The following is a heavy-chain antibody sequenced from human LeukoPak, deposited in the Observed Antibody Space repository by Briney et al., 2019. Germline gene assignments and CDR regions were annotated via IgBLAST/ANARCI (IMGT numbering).Heavy chain of an antibody. CDR2: ITNDGSST. CDR3: ARDSIAAAGPDDY. Sequence: GGSLRLSCAASGLTFSSHWMHWVRQAPGKGLVWVSRITNDGSSTTYADSVKGRFTISRDNAKNMLYLQVNSLRAEDTAVYYCARDSIAAAGPDDYWGQGTLVTVSS. J-gene: IGHJ4*02. D-gene: IGHD6-13*01. CDR1: GLTFSSHW. V-gene: IGHV3-74*01.